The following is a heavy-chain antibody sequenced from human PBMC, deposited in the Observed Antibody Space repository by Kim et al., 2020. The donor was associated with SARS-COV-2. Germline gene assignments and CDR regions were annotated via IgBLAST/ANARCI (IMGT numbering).Heavy chain of an antibody. CDR2: I. D-gene: IGHD5-18*01. Sequence: IYYADSVKGRFTISRDNAKNSLYRKMNSLRAEDTAVYYCARGYSYGYEDYWGQGTLVTVAS. V-gene: IGHV3-11*01. J-gene: IGHJ4*02. CDR3: ARGYSYGYEDY.